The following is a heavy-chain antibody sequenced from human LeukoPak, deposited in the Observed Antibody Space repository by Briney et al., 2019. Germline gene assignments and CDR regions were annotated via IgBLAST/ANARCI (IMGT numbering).Heavy chain of an antibody. CDR3: ARDIAARLHDAFDI. CDR2: IYTSGST. J-gene: IGHJ3*02. Sequence: SQTLSLTCTVSGGSISSYYWSWIRQPAGKGLEWIGRIYTSGSTNYDPSLKSRVTMSVDTSKNQFSLKLSSVTAADTAVYYCARDIAARLHDAFDIWGQGTMVTVSS. V-gene: IGHV4-4*07. D-gene: IGHD6-6*01. CDR1: GGSISSYY.